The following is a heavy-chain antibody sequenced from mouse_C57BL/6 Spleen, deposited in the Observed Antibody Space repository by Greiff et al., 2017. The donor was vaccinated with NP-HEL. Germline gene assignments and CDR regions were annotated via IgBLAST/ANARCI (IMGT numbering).Heavy chain of an antibody. CDR2: ISDGGSYT. Sequence: EVMLVESGGGLVKPGGSLKLSCAASGFTFSSYAMSWVRQTPEKRLEWVATISDGGSYTYYPDNVKGRFTISRDNAKNNLYLQMSHLKSEDTAMYYCARDPLYGNGAMDYWGQGTSVTVSS. CDR1: GFTFSSYA. D-gene: IGHD2-1*01. V-gene: IGHV5-4*01. CDR3: ARDPLYGNGAMDY. J-gene: IGHJ4*01.